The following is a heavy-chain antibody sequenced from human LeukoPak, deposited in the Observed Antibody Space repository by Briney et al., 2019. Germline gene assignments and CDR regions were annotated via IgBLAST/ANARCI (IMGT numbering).Heavy chain of an antibody. CDR2: INPNSGGT. Sequence: RASVKDSCKASGYTFTGYYMHWVRQPPGQGLEWMGWINPNSGGTNYAQKFQGRVPMTRDTAISTAHMELSRLRSDDTAVYYCARAVAARPNFDYWGQGTLVTVSS. J-gene: IGHJ4*02. CDR3: ARAVAARPNFDY. V-gene: IGHV1-2*02. CDR1: GYTFTGYY. D-gene: IGHD6-6*01.